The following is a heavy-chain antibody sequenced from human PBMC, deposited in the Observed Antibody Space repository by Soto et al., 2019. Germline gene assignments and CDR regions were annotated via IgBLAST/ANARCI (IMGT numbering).Heavy chain of an antibody. CDR3: ARDLEFRDGNISHLDY. CDR2: IMHNIGTA. V-gene: IGHV1-69*01. Sequence: QVQLVQSGAEVKKPGSSVKVSCTASGGTFSSHVFNWVRQAPGQGLEWRGGIMHNIGTANYAQKFQGRVTITADESTNTANMELSSLRSEDTAVYYCARDLEFRDGNISHLDYWGQGTLVTVSS. D-gene: IGHD3-10*01. J-gene: IGHJ4*02. CDR1: GGTFSSHV.